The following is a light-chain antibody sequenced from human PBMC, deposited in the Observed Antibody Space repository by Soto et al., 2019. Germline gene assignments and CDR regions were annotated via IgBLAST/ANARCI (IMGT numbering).Light chain of an antibody. CDR1: QGISSY. Sequence: AIRMTQSPSSLSASPGDRVTITCRASQGISSYLAWYQQKPGKAPKLLIYAASTLQSGVPSRFSGSGSGTDSTLTISCLQSEDFATYYCQQYYSYSPTFGQGTKVHIK. CDR3: QQYYSYSPT. J-gene: IGKJ1*01. CDR2: AAS. V-gene: IGKV1-8*01.